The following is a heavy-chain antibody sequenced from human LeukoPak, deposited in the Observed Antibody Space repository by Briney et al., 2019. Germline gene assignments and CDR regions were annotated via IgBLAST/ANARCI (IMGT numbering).Heavy chain of an antibody. CDR2: MNPNSGNT. CDR3: AIFLKYCGGDCSNPSDY. CDR1: GYTFTSYD. J-gene: IGHJ4*02. Sequence: ASVKVSCKASGYTFTSYDINWVRQATGPGLEWMGWMNPNSGNTGYAQKFQGRATMTRNTSISTAYMELSSLRSEDTAVYYCAIFLKYCGGDCSNPSDYWGQGTLVTVSS. V-gene: IGHV1-8*01. D-gene: IGHD2-21*02.